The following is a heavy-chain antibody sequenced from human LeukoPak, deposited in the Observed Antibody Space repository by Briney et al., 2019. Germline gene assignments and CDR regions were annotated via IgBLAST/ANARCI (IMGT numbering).Heavy chain of an antibody. Sequence: PGGSLRLSCAASGFTFSSYWMSWVRQAPGKGLEWVANIKQDGSEKYYVDSVKGRFTISRDNAKNSLYLQMNSLRAEDTVVYYCASGGDSSTYYFDYWGQGTLVTVSS. CDR1: GFTFSSYW. V-gene: IGHV3-7*01. D-gene: IGHD3-22*01. J-gene: IGHJ4*02. CDR3: ASGGDSSTYYFDY. CDR2: IKQDGSEK.